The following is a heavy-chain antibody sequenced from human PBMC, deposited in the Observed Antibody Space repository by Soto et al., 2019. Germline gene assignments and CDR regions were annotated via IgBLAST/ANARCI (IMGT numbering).Heavy chain of an antibody. Sequence: EVQLVESGGGLVKPGGSLRLSCAASGFTFSSYSMNWVRQAPGKGLEWVSSISSSSSYTYYADSVKGRFTISRDNAKNSLYLQMNSLRAEDTAVYYCAFAGSGSYSNVPDAFDIWGQGTMVTVSS. CDR3: AFAGSGSYSNVPDAFDI. J-gene: IGHJ3*02. CDR2: ISSSSSYT. V-gene: IGHV3-21*01. CDR1: GFTFSSYS. D-gene: IGHD3-10*01.